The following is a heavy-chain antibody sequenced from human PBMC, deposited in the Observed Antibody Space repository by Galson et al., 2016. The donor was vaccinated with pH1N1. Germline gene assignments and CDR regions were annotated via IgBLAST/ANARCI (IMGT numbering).Heavy chain of an antibody. CDR1: GGTFGSYG. V-gene: IGHV1-69*13. CDR3: AKAEYSYGPPFDY. Sequence: SVKVSCKASGGTFGSYGINWVRQAPGQGLEWMGGIIPIFNTVKYAQNFQGRVTITADESTTTAYMELSSLRAEDTALYYCAKAEYSYGPPFDYWGQGTLITVSS. CDR2: IIPIFNTV. D-gene: IGHD5-18*01. J-gene: IGHJ4*02.